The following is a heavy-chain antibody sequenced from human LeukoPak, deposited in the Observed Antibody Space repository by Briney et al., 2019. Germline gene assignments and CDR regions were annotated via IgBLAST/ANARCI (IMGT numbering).Heavy chain of an antibody. CDR1: GVSISSGGYS. V-gene: IGHV4-30-2*01. CDR2: IYHSGST. J-gene: IGHJ4*02. D-gene: IGHD3-22*01. CDR3: ASYDSSGYYTLDY. Sequence: SQTLSLTCAVSGVSISSGGYSWSWIRQPPGKGLEWIGYIYHSGSTYYNPSLKSRVTISVDRSKNQFSLKLSSVTAADTAVYYCASYDSSGYYTLDYWGQGTLVTVSS.